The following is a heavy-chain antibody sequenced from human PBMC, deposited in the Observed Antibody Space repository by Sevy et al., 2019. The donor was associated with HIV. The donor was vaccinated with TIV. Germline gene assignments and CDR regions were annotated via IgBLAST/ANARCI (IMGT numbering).Heavy chain of an antibody. D-gene: IGHD6-6*01. CDR1: GGSISSGGYS. V-gene: IGHV4-30-2*01. J-gene: IGHJ4*02. Sequence: SETLSLTCAVSGGSISSGGYSWSWIRQPPGKGLEWIGYIYHSGSTYYNPSLKSRVTISVDRSKIQFSLKLSSVTAADTAVYYCAREYSSSSPGYFDYWGQGTLVTVSS. CDR3: AREYSSSSPGYFDY. CDR2: IYHSGST.